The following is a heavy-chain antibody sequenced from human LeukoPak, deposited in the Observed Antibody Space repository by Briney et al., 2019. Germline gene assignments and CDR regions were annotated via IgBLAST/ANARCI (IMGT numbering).Heavy chain of an antibody. CDR2: INQGGSEK. Sequence: PGGSLRLSCAASGFTFSTYWMSWVRQAPGKGLEWVANINQGGSEKYYVDSVKGRFTISRDNAKNSLYLQMSSLRAEDTAVYYCARIYDNSGYYDYWGQGTLVTVSS. V-gene: IGHV3-7*04. D-gene: IGHD3-22*01. J-gene: IGHJ4*02. CDR3: ARIYDNSGYYDY. CDR1: GFTFSTYW.